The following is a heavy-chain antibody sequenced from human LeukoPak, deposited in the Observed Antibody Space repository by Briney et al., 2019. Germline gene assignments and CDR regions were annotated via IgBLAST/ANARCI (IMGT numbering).Heavy chain of an antibody. J-gene: IGHJ4*02. CDR1: GFTFSDYY. Sequence: PGGSLLLSCAASGFTFSDYYMSWIRQAPGKGLEGVSYISSSGSTIYYADSVKGRFTISRDNSKNTLYLQMNSLRAEDTAVYYCARDLLSGWGSWGQGTLVTVSS. V-gene: IGHV3-11*04. CDR3: ARDLLSGWGS. CDR2: ISSSGSTI. D-gene: IGHD6-19*01.